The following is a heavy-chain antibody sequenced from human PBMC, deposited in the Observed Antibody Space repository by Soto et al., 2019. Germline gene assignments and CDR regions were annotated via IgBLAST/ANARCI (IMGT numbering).Heavy chain of an antibody. CDR3: ARVVRPYYDFWSVSPHYLDY. J-gene: IGHJ4*02. V-gene: IGHV1-18*01. CDR1: GYTFTSYG. D-gene: IGHD3-3*01. CDR2: ISAYNGNT. Sequence: QVQLVQSGAEVKKPGASVKVSCKASGYTFTSYGISWVRQAPGQGLEWMGWISAYNGNTNYAQKLQGRVTMTTDTSTSTAYMELRSLRSDDTAVYYCARVVRPYYDFWSVSPHYLDYWGQGTLVTVSS.